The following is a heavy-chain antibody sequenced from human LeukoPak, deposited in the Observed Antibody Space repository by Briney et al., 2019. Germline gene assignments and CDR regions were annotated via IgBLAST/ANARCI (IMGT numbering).Heavy chain of an antibody. CDR1: GYTFTGYY. J-gene: IGHJ4*02. V-gene: IGHV1-2*02. D-gene: IGHD3-9*01. CDR3: ARLSGDILTCYYYFDY. Sequence: RASVKVSCKASGYTFTGYYMHWVRQAPGQGLEWMGWINPNSGGTNYAQKFQGRVTMTRDTSISTAYMELSRLRSDDTAVYYCARLSGDILTCYYYFDYWGQGTLVTVSS. CDR2: INPNSGGT.